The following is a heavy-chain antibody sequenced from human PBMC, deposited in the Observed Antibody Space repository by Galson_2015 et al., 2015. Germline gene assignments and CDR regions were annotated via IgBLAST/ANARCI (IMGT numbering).Heavy chain of an antibody. J-gene: IGHJ4*02. CDR1: GFTFDGYT. CDR3: AKAKCAYYYYIDY. CDR2: ISKGGAIT. Sequence: SLRLSCAASGFTFDGYTMLWVRQGPGKGLEWVSPISKGGAITYYADSVTGRFTISRDNSKNSLYLQMNSLRTEDTAFYYCAKAKCAYYYYIDYWGQGTLVTVSS. D-gene: IGHD2-21*02. V-gene: IGHV3-43*01.